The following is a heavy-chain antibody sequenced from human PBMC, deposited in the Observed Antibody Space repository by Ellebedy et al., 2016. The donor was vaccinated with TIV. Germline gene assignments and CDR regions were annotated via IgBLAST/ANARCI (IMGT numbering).Heavy chain of an antibody. V-gene: IGHV3-21*01. CDR3: ARSGELDS. Sequence: GESLKISCAASGFTVSTNYMNWVRQAPGQGLEWVSSISSTGYYIYYADSVKGRFTISRDDAMSSLFLQMNSLSAEDTAVYYCARSGELDSWGQGTLVTVSS. J-gene: IGHJ4*02. CDR1: GFTVSTNY. CDR2: ISSTGYYI. D-gene: IGHD1-26*01.